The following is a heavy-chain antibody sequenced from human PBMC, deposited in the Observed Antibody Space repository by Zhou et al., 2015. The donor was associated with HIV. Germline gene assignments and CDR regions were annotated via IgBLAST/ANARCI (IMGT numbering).Heavy chain of an antibody. CDR3: VREVETTGYQYFDS. V-gene: IGHV3-74*01. J-gene: IGHJ4*02. CDR2: VSRDGTYA. Sequence: EVRLVQSGGGSVQPGGPLRLSCAASGFSFTSHWMHWVRQVPGKGLMWVSRVSRDGTYALYPDSVKGRFTISRDNARNTLYLQMDSLRAEDTAVYFCVREVETTGYQYFDSWGQGTLVTVSA. D-gene: IGHD3-9*01. CDR1: GFSFTSHW.